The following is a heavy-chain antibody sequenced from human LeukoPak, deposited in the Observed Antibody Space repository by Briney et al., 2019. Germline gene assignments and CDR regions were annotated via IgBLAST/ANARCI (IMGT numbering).Heavy chain of an antibody. CDR2: IYSSGST. J-gene: IGHJ4*02. CDR1: GGSISSYY. D-gene: IGHD3-3*01. V-gene: IGHV4-59*08. CDR3: ARHADSGSGYYDY. Sequence: SETLSPTCTVSGGSISSYYWSWIRQPPGKGLEWIGYIYSSGSTNYNPSLKTRITISVYMSKKHFSLRLSSVTAADTAVYYCARHADSGSGYYDYWGQGVLVTVSS.